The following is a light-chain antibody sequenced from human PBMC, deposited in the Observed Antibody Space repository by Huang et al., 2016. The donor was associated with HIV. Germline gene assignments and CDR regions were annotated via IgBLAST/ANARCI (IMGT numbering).Light chain of an antibody. V-gene: IGKV2-29*02. J-gene: IGKJ5*01. CDR3: MQGIHLLGIT. CDR2: GVS. Sequence: DIVMIQTPLSLSVTPGQPSSISCKSSQSLLHSDGKTYLYWYLQKPGQSPQLLMYGVSSRFSGVPERFSGSGSGTDFTLETSRVQAEDVGVYYCMQGIHLLGITFGQGTRLEI. CDR1: QSLLHSDGKTY.